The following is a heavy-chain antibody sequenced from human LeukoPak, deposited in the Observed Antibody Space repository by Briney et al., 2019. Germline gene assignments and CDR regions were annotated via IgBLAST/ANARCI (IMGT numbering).Heavy chain of an antibody. J-gene: IGHJ4*02. D-gene: IGHD6-25*01. V-gene: IGHV3-21*01. CDR3: AMTSIAATGTFDF. Sequence: GGSLRISCAASGFTFSSYSMNWVRQAPGKGLEWVSSISSSSSYIYYADSVKGRFTISRDNAKNSLYLQMNSLRAEDTAVYYCAMTSIAATGTFDFWGQGTLVTVSS. CDR1: GFTFSSYS. CDR2: ISSSSSYI.